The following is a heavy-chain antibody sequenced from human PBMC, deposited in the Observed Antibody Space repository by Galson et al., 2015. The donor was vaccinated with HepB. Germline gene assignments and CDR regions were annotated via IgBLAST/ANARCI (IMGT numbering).Heavy chain of an antibody. J-gene: IGHJ6*03. CDR3: AREGSTSCYFPSCPPTYYYYDMDV. CDR2: IIPSFGTA. V-gene: IGHV1-69*13. D-gene: IGHD2-2*01. Sequence: SVKVSCKASGGTFSSYAISWVRQAPGQGLEWMGGIIPSFGTANYAQKFQVRVTITADESTSTAYMELSSLRSEDTAVYYCAREGSTSCYFPSCPPTYYYYDMDVWGKGTTVTVSS. CDR1: GGTFSSYA.